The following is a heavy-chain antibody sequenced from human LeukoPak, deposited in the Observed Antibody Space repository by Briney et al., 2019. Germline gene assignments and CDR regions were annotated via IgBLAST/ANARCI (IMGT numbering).Heavy chain of an antibody. D-gene: IGHD1-14*01. CDR3: ARDRSQSITPYPYYSYGMDV. CDR1: GYSFTDYY. Sequence: ASVKVSCKASGYSFTDYYMHWVRQAPGQGLERMGWINPNSGDTNYAQKFQGRVTMTRDTSISTAYMELSRLRSDDTAVYYCARDRSQSITPYPYYSYGMDVWGQGTTVTVSS. V-gene: IGHV1-2*02. J-gene: IGHJ6*02. CDR2: INPNSGDT.